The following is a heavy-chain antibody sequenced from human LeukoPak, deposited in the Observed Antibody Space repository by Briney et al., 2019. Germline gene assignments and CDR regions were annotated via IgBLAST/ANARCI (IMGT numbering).Heavy chain of an antibody. CDR3: ARRNYDFWSGYSNWFDP. D-gene: IGHD3-3*01. V-gene: IGHV3-48*01. CDR1: GFTFSSYS. CDR2: ISSSSSTI. Sequence: GGSLRLSCAASGFTFSSYSMNWVRQAPGKGLEWVSYISSSSSTIYYADSVKGRFTISRDNAKNSLYLQMNSLRAEDTAVYYCARRNYDFWSGYSNWFDPWGQGTLVTVSS. J-gene: IGHJ5*02.